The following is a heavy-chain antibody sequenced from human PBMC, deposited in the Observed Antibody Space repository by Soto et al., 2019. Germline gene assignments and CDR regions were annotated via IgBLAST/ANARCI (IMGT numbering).Heavy chain of an antibody. CDR2: IWYDGSNK. D-gene: IGHD6-19*01. CDR3: ARVGLAGWYAY. V-gene: IGHV3-33*01. J-gene: IGHJ4*02. Sequence: QVQLVESGGGVVQPGRSLRLSCAASGFTFSSYGMHWVRQAPGKGLEWVAVIWYDGSNKYYADSVKGRFTISRDNSKNSLYLQMNSLRAEDTAVYYCARVGLAGWYAYWCQGTLVTVSS. CDR1: GFTFSSYG.